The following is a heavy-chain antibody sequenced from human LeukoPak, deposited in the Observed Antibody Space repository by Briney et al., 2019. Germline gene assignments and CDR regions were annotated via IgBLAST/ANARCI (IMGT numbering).Heavy chain of an antibody. V-gene: IGHV3-9*01. CDR3: AKGYYYDSSGMGD. J-gene: IGHJ4*02. CDR2: PSWNSGSI. Sequence: GRSLRLSCAASGFTFDDFAMLWLRPAPGKGLVWVSGPSWNSGSIGYADPVKGRSTMSRDNAKNSLYLQMNSLRAEDTALYYCAKGYYYDSSGMGDWGQGTLVTVSS. CDR1: GFTFDDFA. D-gene: IGHD3-22*01.